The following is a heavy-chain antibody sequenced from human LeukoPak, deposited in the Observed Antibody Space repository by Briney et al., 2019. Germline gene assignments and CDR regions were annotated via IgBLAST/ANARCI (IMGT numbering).Heavy chain of an antibody. CDR3: ARRGGSYFDY. J-gene: IGHJ4*02. CDR2: ISHDGSNK. Sequence: GRSLRLSCAASGFTFSSYGMHWVRQAPGKGLEWVAFISHDGSNKYHSDSVKGRFTISRENSKNTLYLQMNSLRVEDTAVYYCARRGGSYFDYWGQGTLVTVSS. CDR1: GFTFSSYG. V-gene: IGHV3-30*03. D-gene: IGHD1-26*01.